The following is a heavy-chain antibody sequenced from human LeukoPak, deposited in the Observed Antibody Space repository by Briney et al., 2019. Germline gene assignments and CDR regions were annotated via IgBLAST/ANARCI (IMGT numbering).Heavy chain of an antibody. CDR3: ARADSSSWYEDYYYYYMDV. V-gene: IGHV4-59*01. Sequence: SETLSLTCTVSGGSISSYYWSWIRQPPGKGLEWMGYIYYSGSTNYNPSLKSRVTISVHTSKNQFSLKLSSVTAADTAVYYCARADSSSWYEDYYYYYMDVWGKGTTVTVSS. CDR2: IYYSGST. D-gene: IGHD6-13*01. J-gene: IGHJ6*03. CDR1: GGSISSYY.